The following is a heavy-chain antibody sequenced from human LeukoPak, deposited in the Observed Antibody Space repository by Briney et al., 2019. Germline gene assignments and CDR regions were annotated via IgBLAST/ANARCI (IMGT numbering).Heavy chain of an antibody. CDR1: GGSISSSSYY. CDR3: ATDLYDSSGYYLHPFDY. D-gene: IGHD3-22*01. J-gene: IGHJ4*02. Sequence: SETLSLTCTVSGGSISSSSYYWGWIRQPPGKVLEWIGSIYYSGSTYYNPSLKSRVTISVDTSKNQFSLKLSSVTAADTAVYYCATDLYDSSGYYLHPFDYWGQGTLVTVSS. V-gene: IGHV4-39*07. CDR2: IYYSGST.